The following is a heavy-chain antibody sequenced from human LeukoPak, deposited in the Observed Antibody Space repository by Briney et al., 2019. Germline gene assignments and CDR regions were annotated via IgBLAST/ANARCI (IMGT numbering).Heavy chain of an antibody. CDR3: ARGRDYHFDY. V-gene: IGHV4-59*12. Sequence: SETLSLTCTVSGGSISSYYWSWIRQPPGKGLEWIGYIYYSGSTNYDPSLKSRVTISVDTSKNQFSLKLSSVTAADTAVYYCARGRDYHFDYWGQGTLVTVSS. CDR1: GGSISSYY. CDR2: IYYSGST. D-gene: IGHD4/OR15-4a*01. J-gene: IGHJ4*02.